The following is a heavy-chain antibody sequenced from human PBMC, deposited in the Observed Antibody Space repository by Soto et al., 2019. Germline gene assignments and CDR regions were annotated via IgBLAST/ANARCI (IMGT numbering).Heavy chain of an antibody. J-gene: IGHJ4*02. V-gene: IGHV3-30*18. CDR1: GFTFSTYG. CDR2: ISYDGGNK. CDR3: AKDYTDYNYSFDY. Sequence: QVQLVESGGGVVQPGRSLRLSCAASGFTFSTYGMHWVRQAPGKGLEWVAVISYDGGNKYYADSVKGRFTISRDNSKNTLYLQMNSLRAEDTAVYYCAKDYTDYNYSFDYWGQGTLVTVSS. D-gene: IGHD5-12*01.